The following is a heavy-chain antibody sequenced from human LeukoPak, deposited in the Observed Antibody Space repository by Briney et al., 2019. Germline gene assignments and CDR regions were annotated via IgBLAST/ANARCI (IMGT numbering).Heavy chain of an antibody. D-gene: IGHD6-19*01. CDR2: IWYDGSNK. V-gene: IGHV3-33*01. J-gene: IGHJ4*02. CDR3: ARVIAVAGSCDY. CDR1: GFTFSSYG. Sequence: GGSLRLSCAASGFTFSSYGMHWVRQAPGKGLEWVAVIWYDGSNKYYADSVKGRFTISKDNSKSTLYLQMNSLRAEDTAVYYCARVIAVAGSCDYWGQGTLVTVSS.